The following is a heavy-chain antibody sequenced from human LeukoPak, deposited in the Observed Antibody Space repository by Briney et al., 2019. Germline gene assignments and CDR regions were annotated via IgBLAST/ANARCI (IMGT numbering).Heavy chain of an antibody. Sequence: PGGSLRLSCAASGFTFSSYWMHWVRQPPGKGLEWVSLISGDGDNTYYADSVKGRFTISRDNSKNSLYLQMNSLTSEDTAFYYCAKGSIFGVEYWGQGALVTVHS. CDR3: AKGSIFGVEY. V-gene: IGHV3-43*02. CDR2: ISGDGDNT. J-gene: IGHJ4*02. D-gene: IGHD3-3*01. CDR1: GFTFSSYW.